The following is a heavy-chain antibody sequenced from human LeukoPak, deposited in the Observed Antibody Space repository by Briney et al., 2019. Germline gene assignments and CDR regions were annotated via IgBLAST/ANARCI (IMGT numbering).Heavy chain of an antibody. CDR2: IRSAGTT. J-gene: IGHJ4*02. D-gene: IGHD4-17*01. V-gene: IGHV3-66*01. CDR3: AREGTTGHGINDQGLDY. Sequence: SGGSLRLSCAGSGFTVSSYYMAWVRQAAGKGLEWVSVIRSAGTTHYTDSVKGRFTVSRDISQNMLYLQMNSLRAEDTAVYYCAREGTTGHGINDQGLDYWGQGTLVTVSS. CDR1: GFTVSSYY.